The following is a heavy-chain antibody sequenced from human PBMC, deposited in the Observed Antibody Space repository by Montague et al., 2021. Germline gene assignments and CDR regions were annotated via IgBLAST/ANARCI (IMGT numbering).Heavy chain of an antibody. J-gene: IGHJ4*02. Sequence: SLRLSCAASGFTFSSYVMHWVRQAPGKGLVWVSRISHYGTVTTYADSVKGRFTISGDNAKNTLFLQMNSLRAEDTAVYYCTRGVNWDLFDYWGQGALVTVSS. CDR2: ISHYGTVT. D-gene: IGHD7-27*01. V-gene: IGHV3-74*01. CDR1: GFTFSSYV. CDR3: TRGVNWDLFDY.